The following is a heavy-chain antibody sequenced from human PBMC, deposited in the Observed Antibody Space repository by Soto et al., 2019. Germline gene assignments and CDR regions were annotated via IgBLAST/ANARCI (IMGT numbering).Heavy chain of an antibody. J-gene: IGHJ5*02. D-gene: IGHD1-7*01. CDR3: ARRPNWNYGGWFDP. Sequence: SETLSLTCTVSGGSMISYCWGWIRQNPGKGLEWIGNIYYSGSTYYNPSLKSRVTISVDTSKNQFSLKLSSVTAADTAVYYRARRPNWNYGGWFDPWGQGTLVTVSS. V-gene: IGHV4-39*01. CDR1: GGSMISYC. CDR2: IYYSGST.